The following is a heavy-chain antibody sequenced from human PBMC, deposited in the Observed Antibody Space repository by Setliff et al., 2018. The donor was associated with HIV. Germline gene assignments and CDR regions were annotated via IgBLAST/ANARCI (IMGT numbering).Heavy chain of an antibody. CDR2: IITIFGTA. CDR1: GGTFSTYA. Sequence: ASVKVSCEASGGTFSTYAVSWVRQAPGQGLEWMGGIITIFGTANYAQKFQGRVTITADESTSTAYMELSSLRSEDTAVYYCASVPPGREAFDIWGQGTMVTVSS. J-gene: IGHJ3*02. CDR3: ASVPPGREAFDI. V-gene: IGHV1-69*13.